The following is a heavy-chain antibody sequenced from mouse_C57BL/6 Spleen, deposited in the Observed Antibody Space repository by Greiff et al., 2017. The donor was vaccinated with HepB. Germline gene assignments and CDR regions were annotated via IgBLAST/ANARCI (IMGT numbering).Heavy chain of an antibody. Sequence: ESGPDLVKPSQSLSLTCSVTGYSITSGYYWNWIRQFPGNKLEWMGYISYDGSNNYNPSLKNRISITRDTSKNQFFLKLNSVTTEDTATYYCASLEPYYFDYWGQGTTLTVSS. V-gene: IGHV3-6*01. CDR2: ISYDGSN. CDR1: GYSITSGYY. CDR3: ASLEPYYFDY. J-gene: IGHJ2*01.